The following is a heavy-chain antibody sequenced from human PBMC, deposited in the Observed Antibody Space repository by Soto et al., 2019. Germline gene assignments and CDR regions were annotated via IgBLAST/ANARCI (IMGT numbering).Heavy chain of an antibody. CDR3: ARGGDGYNYGAFDI. D-gene: IGHD5-12*01. J-gene: IGHJ3*02. V-gene: IGHV4-30-2*01. CDR1: GGSISSGSYS. Sequence: QLQLQESGSGLVKPSQTLSLTCTVSGGSISSGSYSWTWIRQPPGKGLEWIGYIYHSGSTYYNPSLELRVTISVDRSKNQFSLKLTSVTGADTAVYYCARGGDGYNYGAFDIWGQGTMVTVSS. CDR2: IYHSGST.